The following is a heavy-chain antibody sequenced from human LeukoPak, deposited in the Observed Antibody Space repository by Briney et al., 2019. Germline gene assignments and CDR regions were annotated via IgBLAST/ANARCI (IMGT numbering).Heavy chain of an antibody. CDR3: ARAQRKLRFYFGEFDH. CDR2: IIPIFGTA. D-gene: IGHD3-3*01. Sequence: SVKVSCKASGGTFSSYAISWVRQAPGQGLEWMGGIIPIFGTANYAQKFQGRVTITADESTSTAYMELSSLRSEDTAVYYCARAQRKLRFYFGEFDHWGQGTLVTVSS. CDR1: GGTFSSYA. V-gene: IGHV1-69*01. J-gene: IGHJ5*02.